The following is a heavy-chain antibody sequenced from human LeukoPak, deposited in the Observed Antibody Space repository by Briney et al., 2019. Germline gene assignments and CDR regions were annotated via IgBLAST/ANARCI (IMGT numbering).Heavy chain of an antibody. D-gene: IGHD3-3*01. CDR2: IYTSGST. J-gene: IGHJ6*03. V-gene: IGHV4-4*09. Sequence: PSETLSLTCTVSGGSISSYYWSWIRQPPGKGLEWIGYIYTSGSTNYNPSLKSRVTISVDTSKNQFSLKLSSVTAADTAVYYCARLENYDFWSGNYMDVWGKGTTVTVSS. CDR3: ARLENYDFWSGNYMDV. CDR1: GGSISSYY.